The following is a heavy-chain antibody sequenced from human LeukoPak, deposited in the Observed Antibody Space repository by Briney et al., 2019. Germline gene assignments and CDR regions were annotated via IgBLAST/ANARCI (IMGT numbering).Heavy chain of an antibody. J-gene: IGHJ6*03. CDR1: GRTFSSYA. V-gene: IGHV1-69*05. CDR2: IIPIFGTA. Sequence: ASVKVSCKASGRTFSSYAISWVRQAPGQALEWMGRIIPIFGTANYAQKFQGRVTITTDESTSTTYMELSSLRSEDTAVYYCARAVIVATIIDYYYYMDVWGQGTTVTVSS. D-gene: IGHD5-12*01. CDR3: ARAVIVATIIDYYYYMDV.